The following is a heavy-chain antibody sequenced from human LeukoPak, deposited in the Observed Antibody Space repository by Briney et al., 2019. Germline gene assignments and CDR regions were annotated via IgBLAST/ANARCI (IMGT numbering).Heavy chain of an antibody. CDR3: ARHKRHDFRTPLYSYYMAV. J-gene: IGHJ6*03. CDR1: GGPIRSSSYY. CDR2: INYAGST. V-gene: IGHV4-39*01. D-gene: IGHD3-3*01. Sequence: PSETLSLTCTVSGGPIRSSSYYWGWIRQPPGKGLEWIGSINYAGSTYNNPSLRSRVTISVDTSNNQFSLELRSVTDADTAVYYCARHKRHDFRTPLYSYYMAVWGTGTTVTVSS.